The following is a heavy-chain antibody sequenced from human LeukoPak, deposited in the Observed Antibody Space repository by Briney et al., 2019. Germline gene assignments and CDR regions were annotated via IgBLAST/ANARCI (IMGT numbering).Heavy chain of an antibody. Sequence: GGSLRLSCAASGFIFSSYWMSWVRQAPGKGLEWVANIKQDGSEKYYVDSVKGRFTISRDNAKNSPYLQMNSLRAEDTAVYYCATNWNGGAIDYWGQGTLVTVSS. CDR2: IKQDGSEK. D-gene: IGHD1-1*01. CDR1: GFIFSSYW. CDR3: ATNWNGGAIDY. J-gene: IGHJ4*02. V-gene: IGHV3-7*01.